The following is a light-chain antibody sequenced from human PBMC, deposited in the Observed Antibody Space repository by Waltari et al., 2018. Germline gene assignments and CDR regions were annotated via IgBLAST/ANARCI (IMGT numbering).Light chain of an antibody. J-gene: IGKJ1*01. V-gene: IGKV4-1*01. CDR3: QQSYSTWT. CDR1: QRVLYSANNKNY. CDR2: WAS. Sequence: DIVMTQSPDSLAMSLGERATINCKSSQRVLYSANNKNYLAWYHQKPGQPPNLLISWASTRESGVPDRFSGSGSGTDFTLTISSLQAEDFATYYCQQSYSTWTFGQGTKVEIK.